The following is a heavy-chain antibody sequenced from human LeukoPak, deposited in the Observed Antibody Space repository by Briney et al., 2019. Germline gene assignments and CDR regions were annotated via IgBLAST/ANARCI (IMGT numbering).Heavy chain of an antibody. CDR1: GFTFSSYA. CDR3: ARGSLIVVVTAIFDY. V-gene: IGHV3-30*04. D-gene: IGHD2-21*02. CDR2: ISYDGSNK. Sequence: GRSLRLSCAASGFTFSSYAMHWVRQAPGKGLEWVAVISYDGSNKYYADSVKGRFTISRDNSKNTLYLQMNSLRAKDTAVYYCARGSLIVVVTAIFDYWGQGTLVTVSS. J-gene: IGHJ4*02.